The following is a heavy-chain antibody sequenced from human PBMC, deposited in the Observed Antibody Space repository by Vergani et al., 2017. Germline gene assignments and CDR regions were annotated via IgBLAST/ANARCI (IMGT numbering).Heavy chain of an antibody. Sequence: QVQLQESGPGLVKPSETLSLTCSVSGYSINRGYYWGWIRQPPGKGLEWIATVFHSGSAYYNPSLRRRVTISVETSKNQFSLRLTALTAADTAVYYCARQFWVSQGVGAFEAWRRGTEVAVSS. CDR3: ARQFWVSQGVGAFEA. CDR2: VFHSGSA. V-gene: IGHV4-38-2*02. D-gene: IGHD3-16*01. CDR1: GYSINRGYY. J-gene: IGHJ3*01.